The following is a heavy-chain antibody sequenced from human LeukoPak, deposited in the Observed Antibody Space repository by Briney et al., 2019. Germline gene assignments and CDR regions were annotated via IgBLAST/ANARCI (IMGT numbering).Heavy chain of an antibody. CDR2: IYSGGST. V-gene: IGHV3-66*01. J-gene: IGHJ4*02. D-gene: IGHD6-13*01. Sequence: PGGSLRLSCAASGFTVSSNYMSWVRQAPGKGLEWVSVIYSGGSTYYADSVKGRFTISRDNAKNSLYLQMNSMRAEDTAVYYCVRVEFGYSSSWYNYWGQGTLVTVSS. CDR3: VRVEFGYSSSWYNY. CDR1: GFTVSSNY.